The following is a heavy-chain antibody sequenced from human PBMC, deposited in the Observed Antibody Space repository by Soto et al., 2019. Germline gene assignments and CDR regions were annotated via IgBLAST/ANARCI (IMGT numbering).Heavy chain of an antibody. CDR2: TFPMFGKA. CDR1: GGTFSSYA. CDR3: ATVDISTWIDGMDV. Sequence: QVQLVQSGAEVKKPGSSVKVSCKASGGTFSSYAISWVRQAPGQGLEWKGGTFPMFGKANYAQKFQGRVTISADKSTSTAYMELSSLTSEDTAVYYCATVDISTWIDGMDVWGQGTTVTVSS. V-gene: IGHV1-69*06. J-gene: IGHJ6*02. D-gene: IGHD6-13*01.